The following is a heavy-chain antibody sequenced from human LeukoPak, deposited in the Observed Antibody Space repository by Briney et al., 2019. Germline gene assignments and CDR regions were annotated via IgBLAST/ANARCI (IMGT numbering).Heavy chain of an antibody. D-gene: IGHD4-17*01. J-gene: IGHJ5*02. V-gene: IGHV3-23*01. CDR1: GXTFSSYA. CDR3: AKDYYADYLNWFDP. Sequence: GGSLRLSCAASGXTFSSYAMNWVRQAPGKGREWVSGISGSGGNTYYTDSVKGRFTISRDNSKNTLYLQMNSLRAEDTAVYYCAKDYYADYLNWFDPWGQGTLVTVSS. CDR2: ISGSGGNT.